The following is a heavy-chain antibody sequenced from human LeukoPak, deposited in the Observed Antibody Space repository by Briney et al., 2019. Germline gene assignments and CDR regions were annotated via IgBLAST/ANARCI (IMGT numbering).Heavy chain of an antibody. CDR1: GGTFSSYA. V-gene: IGHV1-69*04. J-gene: IGHJ4*02. Sequence: GASVKVSCKASGGTFSSYAFSWVRQAPGQGLEWMGRIIPILGITNYAQKFQGRVTITADKSTSTAYMELSSLRSEDTAVYYYARDPGPGSGSPVYFDYWGQGTLVTVSS. CDR2: IIPILGIT. CDR3: ARDPGPGSGSPVYFDY. D-gene: IGHD1-26*01.